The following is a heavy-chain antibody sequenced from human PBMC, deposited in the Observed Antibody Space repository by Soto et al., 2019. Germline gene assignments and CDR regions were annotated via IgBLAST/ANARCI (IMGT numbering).Heavy chain of an antibody. J-gene: IGHJ4*02. CDR2: INPYNGKT. D-gene: IGHD2-15*01. CDR1: GYIFSTHG. V-gene: IGHV1-18*01. CDR3: ARVQIVVVVGGTPADY. Sequence: QVQLEQSGAEVKKSGASVKVSCKASGYIFSTHGINWVRQAPGQGLEWMGWINPYNGKTNYAQKFQGRVTMTTETSRKTADMELRSLRSDDTAVYYCARVQIVVVVGGTPADYWGQGTLVTGS.